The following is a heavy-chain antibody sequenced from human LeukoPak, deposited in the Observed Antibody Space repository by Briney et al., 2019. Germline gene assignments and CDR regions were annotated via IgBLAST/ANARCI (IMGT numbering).Heavy chain of an antibody. CDR1: GFTFSDYY. Sequence: GRSLRLSWAASGFTFSDYYISWIRQGPGRGLEWGSYISSSGSTIYYADSVKGRFTISRDSAKNSLYLQMNSLRAEDTAVYYCARGEGILRFSPICDYWGQGTLVTVSS. CDR2: ISSSGSTI. J-gene: IGHJ4*02. V-gene: IGHV3-11*04. CDR3: ARGEGILRFSPICDY. D-gene: IGHD3-3*01.